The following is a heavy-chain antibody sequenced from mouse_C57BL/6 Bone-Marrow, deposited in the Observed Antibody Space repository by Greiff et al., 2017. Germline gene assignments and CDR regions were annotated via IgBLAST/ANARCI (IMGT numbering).Heavy chain of an antibody. CDR1: GYAFSSYW. CDR2: IYPGDGDT. V-gene: IGHV1-80*01. CDR3: ARGDYYDFLYFDY. D-gene: IGHD2-4*01. J-gene: IGHJ2*01. Sequence: QVQLQQSGAELVKPGASVKISCKASGYAFSSYWMNWVKQRPGKGLEWIGQIYPGDGDTNYNGKVKGKATLTADKASSTAYMQLSSLTSEDSAVYFCARGDYYDFLYFDYWGQGTTLTVSS.